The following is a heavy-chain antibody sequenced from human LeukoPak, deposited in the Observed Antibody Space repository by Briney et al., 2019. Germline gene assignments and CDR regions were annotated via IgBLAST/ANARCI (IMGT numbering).Heavy chain of an antibody. V-gene: IGHV3-48*03. CDR2: TSPSGGTI. J-gene: IGHJ3*02. D-gene: IGHD3-3*01. Sequence: GGSLRLSCAASGFTVSSNDMNWVRQAPETGLEWLSYTSPSGGTIYYTDSVKGRFTMSRDNAQNALYLEMNSLRAEDTAVYYCAREKKTEWTTGAFDMWGQGTMVIVSS. CDR1: GFTVSSND. CDR3: AREKKTEWTTGAFDM.